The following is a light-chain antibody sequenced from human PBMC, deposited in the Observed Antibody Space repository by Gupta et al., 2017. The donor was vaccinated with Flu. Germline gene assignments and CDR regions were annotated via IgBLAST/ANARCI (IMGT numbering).Light chain of an antibody. V-gene: IGKV1-5*03. CDR2: KAS. J-gene: IGKJ4*01. CDR1: QSISNW. Sequence: DIQMPQSPSTLSASVGDRVTITCRASQSISNWLAWYQQKPGKAPKVLIYKASSLESGVPSRFSGSRSGTDFTLTISSLQPDDVATYYCQQYDSFPFTFGGGTKVEIK. CDR3: QQYDSFPFT.